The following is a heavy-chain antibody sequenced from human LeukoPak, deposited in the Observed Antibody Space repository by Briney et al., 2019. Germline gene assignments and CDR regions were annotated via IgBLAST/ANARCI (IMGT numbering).Heavy chain of an antibody. V-gene: IGHV3-30*18. J-gene: IGHJ3*02. D-gene: IGHD3-22*01. Sequence: SCKASGYTLTELSMHWVRQAPGKGPEWVAVMSYDGSDKYYTDPVKGRFTISRDNSKNTLYLQMNSLRAEDTAVYYCAKGVPYSYDSSGRRANGFDIWGQGTKVTVSS. CDR1: GYTLTELS. CDR3: AKGVPYSYDSSGRRANGFDI. CDR2: MSYDGSDK.